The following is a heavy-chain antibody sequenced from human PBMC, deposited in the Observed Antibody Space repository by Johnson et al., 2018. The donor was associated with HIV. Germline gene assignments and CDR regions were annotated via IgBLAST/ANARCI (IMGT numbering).Heavy chain of an antibody. CDR1: GFTFSSYW. J-gene: IGHJ3*02. CDR3: ARACRDGYTCDAFDI. V-gene: IGHV3-66*01. Sequence: VQLVESGGGLVQPGGSLRLSCAASGFTFSSYWMSWVRQAPGKGLEWVSVINSGGSTYYADSVKGRFTISRDNSKNTLYLQMNSLRAEDTAVYYCARACRDGYTCDAFDIWGQGTMVTVSS. CDR2: INSGGST. D-gene: IGHD5-24*01.